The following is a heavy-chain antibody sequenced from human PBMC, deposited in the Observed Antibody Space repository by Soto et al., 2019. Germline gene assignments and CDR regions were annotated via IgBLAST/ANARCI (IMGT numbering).Heavy chain of an antibody. CDR2: IYYSGST. D-gene: IGHD2-2*01. CDR1: GGSVSSGSYY. V-gene: IGHV4-61*01. CDR3: AREGVPAAAIPPGWFDP. Sequence: SETLSLTGTVSGGSVSSGSYYGSWIRQLPGKGLEWIGYIYYSGSTNYNPSLKSRVTISVDTSKNQFSLKLSSVTAADTAVYYCAREGVPAAAIPPGWFDPWGQGTLVTVSS. J-gene: IGHJ5*02.